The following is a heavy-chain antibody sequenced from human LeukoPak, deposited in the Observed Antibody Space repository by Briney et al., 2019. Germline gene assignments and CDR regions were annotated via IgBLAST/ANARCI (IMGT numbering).Heavy chain of an antibody. CDR2: DTYTGST. Sequence: PSETLSLTCTVSGVSIISSNYYWGWFRQPPGQSLEWIASDTYTGSTRHNPSLKSRVTISIDTSKNEFSLNLSSVTAEDTAVYYCARRLGSSADGILKHYFDYWGQGQLLSVSS. CDR1: GVSIISSNYY. J-gene: IGHJ4*02. D-gene: IGHD6-13*01. CDR3: ARRLGSSADGILKHYFDY. V-gene: IGHV4-39*01.